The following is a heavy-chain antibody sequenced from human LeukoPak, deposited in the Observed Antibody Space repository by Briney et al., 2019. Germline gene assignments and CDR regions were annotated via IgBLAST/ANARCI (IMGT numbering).Heavy chain of an antibody. CDR2: ISRNSGGT. V-gene: IGHV1-2*02. Sequence: ASVKVSCKASGYTFTGYYMHWVRQAPGQGREWMGWISRNSGGTDDAQKFQSRVTRARNTSISTTNMERSKLRSDGTAVNYFAREYGSYYFERYYFDYWGQGTLVTVSS. CDR3: AREYGSYYFERYYFDY. J-gene: IGHJ4*02. CDR1: GYTFTGYY. D-gene: IGHD1-26*01.